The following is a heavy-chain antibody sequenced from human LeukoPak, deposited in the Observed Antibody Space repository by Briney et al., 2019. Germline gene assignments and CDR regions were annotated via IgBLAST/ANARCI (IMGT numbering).Heavy chain of an antibody. J-gene: IGHJ6*03. CDR2: ISAYNGNT. Sequence: ASVKVSCKASGGTFSSYAISWVRQAPGQGLEWMGWISAYNGNTNYAQKLQGRVTMTTDTSTSTAYMELRSLRSDDTAVYYCARVGYYYYYMDVWGEGTTVTVSS. CDR1: GGTFSSYA. CDR3: ARVGYYYYYMDV. V-gene: IGHV1-18*01.